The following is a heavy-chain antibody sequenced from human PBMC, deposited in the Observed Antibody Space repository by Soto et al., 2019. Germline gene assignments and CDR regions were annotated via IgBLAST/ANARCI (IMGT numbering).Heavy chain of an antibody. V-gene: IGHV3-30*18. CDR2: MSSDGSKI. Sequence: QVQLVESGGGAVQPGESLRLSCVASGFDFTYYAMHWVRQAPGTGLESVAVMSSDGSKIHHTDSVKGRFTISRDNYKNTLYLQMNSLRKEDTAVYFCAKDEGVGGTLGLFDYWGQGTLVSVSS. J-gene: IGHJ4*02. CDR1: GFDFTYYA. D-gene: IGHD1-26*01. CDR3: AKDEGVGGTLGLFDY.